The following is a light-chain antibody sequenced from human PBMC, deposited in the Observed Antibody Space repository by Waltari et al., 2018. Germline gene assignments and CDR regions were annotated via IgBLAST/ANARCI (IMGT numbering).Light chain of an antibody. V-gene: IGLV1-44*01. CDR3: ASWDDSLNGVV. J-gene: IGLJ2*01. CDR2: SNI. CDR1: SSNIGSKT. Sequence: QSVLTQPPSASGAPGQRVTISCSGSSSNIGSKTVHWYQQLPGTAPKLLIYSNIQRPSEVPDRFSGSKSGTSASLAISGLQSEDEADYYCASWDDSLNGVVFGGGTKLTVL.